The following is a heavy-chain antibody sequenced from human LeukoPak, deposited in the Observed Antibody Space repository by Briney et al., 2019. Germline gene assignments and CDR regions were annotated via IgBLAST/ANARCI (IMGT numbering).Heavy chain of an antibody. CDR2: ISYSGST. CDR3: ASDYGGNLYYYYGMDV. CDR1: GGSISSDTFY. Sequence: PSEALSLTCTVSGGSISSDTFYWGWFRQPPGKGLEWIGSISYSGSTYYNPSLKSRVVISVDTSKNHFSLRLSSVTAADTAVYYCASDYGGNLYYYYGMDVWGQGTTVTVSS. D-gene: IGHD4-23*01. V-gene: IGHV4-39*02. J-gene: IGHJ6*02.